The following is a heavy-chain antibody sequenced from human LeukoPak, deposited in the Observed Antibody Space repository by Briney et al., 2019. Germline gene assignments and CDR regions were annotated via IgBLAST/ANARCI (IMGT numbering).Heavy chain of an antibody. Sequence: GGSLRLSCAASGFSFSSYSMNWVRQAPGKGLEWVSYISSSSSTRYYADSVQGRFTISRDNAKNSVYLQMNSLRAEDTAVYYCARPDSSGYYSFYFDYWGQGTLVTVSS. J-gene: IGHJ4*02. CDR1: GFSFSSYS. D-gene: IGHD3-22*01. CDR3: ARPDSSGYYSFYFDY. CDR2: ISSSSSTR. V-gene: IGHV3-48*04.